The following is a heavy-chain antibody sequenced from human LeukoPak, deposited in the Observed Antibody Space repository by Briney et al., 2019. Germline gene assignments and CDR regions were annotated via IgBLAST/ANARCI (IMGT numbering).Heavy chain of an antibody. CDR3: ARHWSSWHVNWFDP. D-gene: IGHD6-13*01. CDR1: GYSFTSDW. CDR2: IYPGDSDT. Sequence: GESLKISCKGSGYSFTSDWIGWVRQMPGKGLEWIGIIYPGDSDTRYSPSFQGQVTISADKSISTAYLQWSSLKASDTAMYYCARHWSSWHVNWFDPWGQGTLVTVSS. J-gene: IGHJ5*02. V-gene: IGHV5-51*01.